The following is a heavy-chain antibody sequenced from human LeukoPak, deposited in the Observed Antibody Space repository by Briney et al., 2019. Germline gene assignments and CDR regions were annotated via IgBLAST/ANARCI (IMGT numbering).Heavy chain of an antibody. D-gene: IGHD6-25*01. J-gene: IGHJ6*02. V-gene: IGHV3-48*03. CDR1: GFTFSSFE. CDR2: ISRSSSTI. CDR3: ARHLRGESSDNYYYYGMDV. Sequence: GASLRLSCAASGFTFSSFEINWVRQAPGRGLEWVSYISRSSSTIYYADSVKGRFTISRDNANNLLYLQMNSLTSEDTAVYYCARHLRGESSDNYYYYGMDVWGQGTAVIVSS.